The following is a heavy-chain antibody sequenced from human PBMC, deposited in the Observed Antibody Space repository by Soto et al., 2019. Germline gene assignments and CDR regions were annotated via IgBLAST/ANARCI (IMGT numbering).Heavy chain of an antibody. CDR2: INHSGST. J-gene: IGHJ5*02. D-gene: IGHD3-3*01. Sequence: SETLSLTCTVSGGSISSYYWSWIRQPPGKGLEWIGEINHSGSTNYNPSLKSRVTISVDTSKNQFSLKLSSVTAADTAAYYCARVRITIFGVVGARFDPWGQGTLVTVS. V-gene: IGHV4-34*01. CDR1: GGSISSYY. CDR3: ARVRITIFGVVGARFDP.